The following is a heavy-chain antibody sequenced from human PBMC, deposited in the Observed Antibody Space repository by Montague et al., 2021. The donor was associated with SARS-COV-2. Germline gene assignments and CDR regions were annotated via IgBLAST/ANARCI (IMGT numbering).Heavy chain of an antibody. CDR3: ARSTSGWFIY. D-gene: IGHD6-19*01. Sequence: SETLSLTCSVSGGSISSTCFFWAWIRPPPGKGLNWVGCMYSSGTTYSTPSLKSPVTISGDTSRNPLSVRLSSVTAADTAVYYCARSTSGWFIYWGQGTLVTVSS. CDR2: MYSSGTT. V-gene: IGHV4-39*01. CDR1: GGSISSTCFF. J-gene: IGHJ4*02.